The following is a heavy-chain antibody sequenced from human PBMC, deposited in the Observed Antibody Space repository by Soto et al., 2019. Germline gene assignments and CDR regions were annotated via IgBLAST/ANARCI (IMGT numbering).Heavy chain of an antibody. V-gene: IGHV4-34*02. CDR1: GGSFSGYY. J-gene: IGHJ3*02. CDR2: INQSGST. CDR3: ARRVRGVNDTFDI. D-gene: IGHD3-10*01. Sequence: QVQLQQWGAGLLKPSETLSLTCGVYGGSFSGYYWSWIRQHPGKGLEWIGEINQSGSTNYNPSLKSRVTVSVDTSEDKASRKLISVTGADAAVYYCARRVRGVNDTFDIWGQGTMDTVSS.